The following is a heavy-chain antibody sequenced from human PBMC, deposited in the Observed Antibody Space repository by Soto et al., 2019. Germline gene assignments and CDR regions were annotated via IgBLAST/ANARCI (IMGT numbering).Heavy chain of an antibody. D-gene: IGHD2-15*01. J-gene: IGHJ5*02. V-gene: IGHV4-34*01. Sequence: QVQLQQWGAGLLKPSETLSLTCAVYGGSFSGYYWSWIRQPPGKGLEWIGEINHSGSTNYNPSLKRRVTISVDTSKNQFSLKLSSVTAADTAVYYCARRTPQVVVDANEYLFDPWGQGTLVTVSS. CDR1: GGSFSGYY. CDR3: ARRTPQVVVDANEYLFDP. CDR2: INHSGST.